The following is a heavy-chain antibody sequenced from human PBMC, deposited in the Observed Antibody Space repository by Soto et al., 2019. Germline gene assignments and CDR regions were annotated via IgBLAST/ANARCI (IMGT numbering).Heavy chain of an antibody. CDR1: GFTFSSYG. Sequence: GGSLRLSCAASGFTFSSYGMHWVRQAPGKGLEWVAVIWYDGSNKYYAESVKGRFTISRDNSKNTLYLQMNSLRAEDTAVYYCERVGLADYRSGWYEGINYYYYGMDVWGQGTTVPVS. D-gene: IGHD6-19*01. J-gene: IGHJ6*02. V-gene: IGHV3-33*01. CDR3: ERVGLADYRSGWYEGINYYYYGMDV. CDR2: IWYDGSNK.